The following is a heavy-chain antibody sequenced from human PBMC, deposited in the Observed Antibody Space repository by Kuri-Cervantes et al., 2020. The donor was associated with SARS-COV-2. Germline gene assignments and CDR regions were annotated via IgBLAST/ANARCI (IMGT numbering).Heavy chain of an antibody. CDR2: VYQSGSA. CDR1: GDSISSGGYS. D-gene: IGHD1-1*01. CDR3: ARDGIPAATGFDY. Sequence: SETLSLTCAVSGDSISSGGYSWSWIRQPPGKGLEWIGYVYQSGSAYYNPSLQSRVTLSIDRSKNTFSLKLTSVTAADSAVYFCARDGIPAATGFDYWSQGTLVTDSS. J-gene: IGHJ4*02. V-gene: IGHV4-30-2*01.